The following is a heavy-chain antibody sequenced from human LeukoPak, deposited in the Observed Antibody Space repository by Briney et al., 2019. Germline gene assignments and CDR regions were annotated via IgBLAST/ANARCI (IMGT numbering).Heavy chain of an antibody. CDR1: GGSFSGYY. J-gene: IGHJ6*03. V-gene: IGHV4-34*01. CDR3: ARGVSIAARRISHYYYYMDV. D-gene: IGHD6-6*01. CDR2: INHSGST. Sequence: SETLSLTCAVYGGSFSGYYWSWIRQPPGKGLAWIGEINHSGSTNYNPSLKSRVTISVDTSKNQFSLKLSSVTAADTAVYYCARGVSIAARRISHYYYYMDVWGKGTTVTVSS.